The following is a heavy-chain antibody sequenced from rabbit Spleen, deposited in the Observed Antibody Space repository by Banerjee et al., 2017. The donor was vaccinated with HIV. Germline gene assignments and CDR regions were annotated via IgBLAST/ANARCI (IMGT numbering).Heavy chain of an antibody. J-gene: IGHJ4*01. CDR1: GFDFSSSDY. D-gene: IGHD3-3*01. Sequence: QSLEESGGDLVKPGASLTLTCKASGFDFSSSDYMCWVRQAPGKGLEWISCIIGSSGGFTYSATWAKGRFTFSKTSSTKVTLQMTSLTAADTATYFCARDLVVAIGWNFNLWGPGTLVTVS. V-gene: IGHV1S40*01. CDR3: ARDLVVAIGWNFNL. CDR2: IIGSSGGFT.